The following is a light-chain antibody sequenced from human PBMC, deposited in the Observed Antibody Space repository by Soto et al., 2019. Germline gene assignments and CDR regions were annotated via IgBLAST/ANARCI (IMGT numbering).Light chain of an antibody. CDR3: SSFTSINTWV. J-gene: IGLJ3*02. CDR1: SRDVGGYNY. Sequence: QSALTQPASVSGSPGQSITISCTGTSRDVGGYNYVSWYQQHPGKAPKLMIYEVSNRPSGVSNRFSGSKSGNTASLTISGFQAEDEADYYCSSFTSINTWVFGGATKLTVL. CDR2: EVS. V-gene: IGLV2-14*01.